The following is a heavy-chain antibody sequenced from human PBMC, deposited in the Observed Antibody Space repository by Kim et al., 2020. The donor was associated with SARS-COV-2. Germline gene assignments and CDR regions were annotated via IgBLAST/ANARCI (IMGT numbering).Heavy chain of an antibody. V-gene: IGHV4-59*01. D-gene: IGHD6-13*01. J-gene: IGHJ4*02. CDR3: AREYSSSWYMDY. Sequence: NYNPSLKRRVTISVDTSKHQFSLQLSSVTAADTAVYYCAREYSSSWYMDYWGQGTLVTVSS.